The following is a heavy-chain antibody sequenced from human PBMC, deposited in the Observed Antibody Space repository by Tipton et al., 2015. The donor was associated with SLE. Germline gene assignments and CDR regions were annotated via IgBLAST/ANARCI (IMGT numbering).Heavy chain of an antibody. Sequence: SLRLSCAVSGFTFNDYYMSWIRQAPGKGLEWVSHISRSGSTIYYADSVKGRFTISRDNAKNSLYLQMNSRRAEDTGVYYCARDPLWGPGYWGKGNLVTVSS. V-gene: IGHV3-11*04. CDR1: GFTFNDYY. J-gene: IGHJ4*02. D-gene: IGHD3-16*01. CDR2: ISRSGSTI. CDR3: ARDPLWGPGY.